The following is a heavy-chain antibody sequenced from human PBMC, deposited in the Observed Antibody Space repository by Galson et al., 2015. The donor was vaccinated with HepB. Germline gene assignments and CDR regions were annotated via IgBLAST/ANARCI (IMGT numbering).Heavy chain of an antibody. CDR1: GGSFSGYY. J-gene: IGHJ4*02. V-gene: IGHV4-34*01. Sequence: ETLSLTCAVYGGSFSGYYWSWIRQPPGKGLEWIGEINHSGSTNYNPSLKSRVTISVDTSKNQFSLKLSSVTAADTAVYYCASFRVPGIAVAGTGSFDYWGQGTLVTVSS. CDR2: INHSGST. CDR3: ASFRVPGIAVAGTGSFDY. D-gene: IGHD6-19*01.